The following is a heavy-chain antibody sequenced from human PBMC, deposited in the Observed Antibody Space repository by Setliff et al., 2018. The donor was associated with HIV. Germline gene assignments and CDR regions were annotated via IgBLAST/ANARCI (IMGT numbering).Heavy chain of an antibody. CDR3: TRQTYYYGSGRYFPPDY. J-gene: IGHJ4*02. CDR2: INPTVGRI. Sequence: ASVKVSCKASGYTFTRYYIHWVRQVPGQGLEWMGIINPTVGRINYAQKFQGRVTITTDASTSAAYMELSSLRSEDTAVYYCTRQTYYYGSGRYFPPDYWGQGTLVTVSS. V-gene: IGHV1-46*01. CDR1: GYTFTRYY. D-gene: IGHD3-10*01.